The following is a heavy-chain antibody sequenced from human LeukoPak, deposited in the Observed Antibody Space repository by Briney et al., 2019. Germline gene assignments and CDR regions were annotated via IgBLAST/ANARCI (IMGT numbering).Heavy chain of an antibody. CDR2: ISGSGGST. D-gene: IGHD3-22*01. CDR3: AKDAYYYDSSGYLSPSGY. Sequence: GGSLRLSCAVFGSGFPFSRAWMSWVRQAPGKGLEWVSAISGSGGSTYYADSVKGRFTISRDNSKNTLYLQMNSLRAEDTAVYYCAKDAYYYDSSGYLSPSGYWGQGTLVTVSS. J-gene: IGHJ4*02. V-gene: IGHV3-23*01. CDR1: GFPFSRAW.